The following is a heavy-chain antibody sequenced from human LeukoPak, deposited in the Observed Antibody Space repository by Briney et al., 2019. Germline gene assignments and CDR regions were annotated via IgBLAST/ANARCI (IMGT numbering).Heavy chain of an antibody. CDR2: IYSGGST. V-gene: IGHV3-53*01. CDR1: GFTVSSNY. J-gene: IGHJ5*02. Sequence: PGGSLRLSCAASGFTVSSNYMSWVRQAPGKGLEWVSVIYSGGSTYYADSVKGRFTISRDNSKNTLYLQMNGLRAEDTAVYYCARDRGYYSSTSCYRWFDPWGQGTLVTVSS. D-gene: IGHD2-2*02. CDR3: ARDRGYYSSTSCYRWFDP.